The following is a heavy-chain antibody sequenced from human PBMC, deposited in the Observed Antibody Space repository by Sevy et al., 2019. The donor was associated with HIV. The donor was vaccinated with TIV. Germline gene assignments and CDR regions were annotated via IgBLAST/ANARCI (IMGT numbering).Heavy chain of an antibody. CDR1: GGTFSSYA. V-gene: IGHV1-69*13. CDR3: AREDTAMDHFDY. CDR2: IIPIFGTA. Sequence: ASLKVSCKASGGTFSSYAISWVRQAPGQGLEWMGGIIPIFGTANYAQKFQGRVTITADESTSTAYMELSSLRSEDTAVYYCAREDTAMDHFDYWGQGTLVTVSS. D-gene: IGHD5-18*01. J-gene: IGHJ4*02.